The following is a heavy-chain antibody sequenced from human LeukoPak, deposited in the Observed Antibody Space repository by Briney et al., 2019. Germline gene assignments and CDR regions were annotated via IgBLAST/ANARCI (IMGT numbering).Heavy chain of an antibody. CDR3: ASGKANWGLGGY. V-gene: IGHV1-69*13. D-gene: IGHD7-27*01. CDR1: GGTFSSYA. J-gene: IGHJ4*02. Sequence: ASVKVSCKASGGTFSSYAISWVRQAPGQGLEWMGGIIPIFGTANYAQKFQGRVTITADESTSTAYMELSSLRSEDTAVYYCASGKANWGLGGYWGQGTLVTVSS. CDR2: IIPIFGTA.